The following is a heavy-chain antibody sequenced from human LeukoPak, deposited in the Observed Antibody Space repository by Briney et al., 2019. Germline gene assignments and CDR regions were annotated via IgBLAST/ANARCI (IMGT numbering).Heavy chain of an antibody. D-gene: IGHD2-2*01. CDR3: ARDGRGYCSSTSCYLGYGMDV. CDR1: GFTFSSYG. J-gene: IGHJ6*02. Sequence: GGSLRLSCAASGFTFSSYGMHWVRQAPGKGLEWVAVIWYDGSNKYYADFVKGRFTISRDNSKNTLYLQMNSLRAEDTALYYCARDGRGYCSSTSCYLGYGMDVWGQGTTVTVSS. V-gene: IGHV3-33*01. CDR2: IWYDGSNK.